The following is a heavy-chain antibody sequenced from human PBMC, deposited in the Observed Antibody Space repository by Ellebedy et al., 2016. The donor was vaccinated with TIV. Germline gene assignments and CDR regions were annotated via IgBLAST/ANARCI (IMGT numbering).Heavy chain of an antibody. Sequence: GESLKISCAASGFTFSNYWMNWVRQAPGKGLEWVANIKQDGSEKYYVDSVKGRFTISRDNAKNSLFLQMNSLRAEDTAVYYCARRYFDYWGQGTLVTVSS. CDR1: GFTFSNYW. V-gene: IGHV3-7*03. J-gene: IGHJ4*02. CDR2: IKQDGSEK. CDR3: ARRYFDY.